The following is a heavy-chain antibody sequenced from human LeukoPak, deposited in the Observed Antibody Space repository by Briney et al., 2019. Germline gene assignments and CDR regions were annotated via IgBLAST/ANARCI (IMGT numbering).Heavy chain of an antibody. D-gene: IGHD2-15*01. V-gene: IGHV3-33*01. Sequence: PGGSLRLSCAASGFTFSSFGMHWVRQAPGKGLEWVAVIWYDGSNKYYADSVKGRFTISRDNSKNTLYPQMNSLRAEDTAVYYCARDRIDLRYCSGGSCYLDYWGQGTLVTVSS. CDR3: ARDRIDLRYCSGGSCYLDY. CDR2: IWYDGSNK. CDR1: GFTFSSFG. J-gene: IGHJ4*02.